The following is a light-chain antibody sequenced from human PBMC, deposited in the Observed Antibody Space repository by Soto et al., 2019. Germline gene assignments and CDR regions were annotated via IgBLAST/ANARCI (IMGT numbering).Light chain of an antibody. Sequence: QSVLTQPASVSGSPGQSITISCTGTSNDVGGYNYVSWYQQHPGKAPKLMIYDVSNRPSGVSNRFSGSKSGNTASLTISGLQAEDEADYYCSSYRTSSIVVFGGGTKLTVL. V-gene: IGLV2-14*01. CDR2: DVS. CDR3: SSYRTSSIVV. J-gene: IGLJ2*01. CDR1: SNDVGGYNY.